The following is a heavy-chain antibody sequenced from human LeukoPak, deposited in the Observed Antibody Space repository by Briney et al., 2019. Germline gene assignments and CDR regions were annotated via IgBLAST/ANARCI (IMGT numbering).Heavy chain of an antibody. D-gene: IGHD2-2*01. Sequence: SVKVSCKASGGTFSSYAISWVRQAPGQGLEWMGGIIPIFGTANYAQKFQGRVTITADESTSTAYMELSSLRSEDTAVYYCAGSQSSSSTSLTRYYYYYYYMDVWGKGTAVTVSS. CDR3: AGSQSSSSTSLTRYYYYYYYMDV. CDR1: GGTFSSYA. CDR2: IIPIFGTA. V-gene: IGHV1-69*01. J-gene: IGHJ6*03.